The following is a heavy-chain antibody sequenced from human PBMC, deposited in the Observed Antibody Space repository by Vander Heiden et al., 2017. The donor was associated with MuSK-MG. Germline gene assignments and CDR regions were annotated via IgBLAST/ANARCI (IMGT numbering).Heavy chain of an antibody. V-gene: IGHV3-74*01. Sequence: EVNLVESGGGLVQPGGSLGLSCAASGFTFSSSYMHWVRQAPGEGLVWGSRINSDGSDTRYADSVKGRFTISRDNAKNTLYLQMNSLRAEDTAVYYWARLAVGATPDYWGQGTLVTVAS. CDR3: ARLAVGATPDY. J-gene: IGHJ4*02. CDR2: INSDGSDT. D-gene: IGHD2-15*01. CDR1: GFTFSSSY.